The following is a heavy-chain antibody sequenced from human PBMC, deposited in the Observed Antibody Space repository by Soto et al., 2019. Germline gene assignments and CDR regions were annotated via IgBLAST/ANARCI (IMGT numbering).Heavy chain of an antibody. Sequence: QVYLVQSGAEVKKPGSSVKISCKASGGIFSSNTINWVRQAAGQGLEWMGGIIPLFGTANYAEKFQGRVTITADKSTKTEYMELTSLRSXXXXVYYCASKAACGGDCYAFDSWGQGTLVTVSS. V-gene: IGHV1-69*06. CDR1: GGIFSSNT. J-gene: IGHJ4*02. CDR3: ASKAACGGDCYAFDS. CDR2: IIPLFGTA. D-gene: IGHD2-21*02.